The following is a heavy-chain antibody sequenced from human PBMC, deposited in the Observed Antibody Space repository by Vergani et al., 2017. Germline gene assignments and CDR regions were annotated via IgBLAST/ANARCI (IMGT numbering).Heavy chain of an antibody. V-gene: IGHV5-51*03. CDR1: GYSFTSYW. D-gene: IGHD3-22*01. CDR2: IYSGDSDT. Sequence: EVQLVQSGAEVKKPGESLKISCKRSGYSFTSYWIGWVRQMPGKGLEWMGVIYSGDSDTRYSPSFQGKVTISADKSISTAYLQWSSLKASATAMYYCARLFGYSSWYFDYWGQGTLVTVPS. CDR3: ARLFGYSSWYFDY. J-gene: IGHJ4*02.